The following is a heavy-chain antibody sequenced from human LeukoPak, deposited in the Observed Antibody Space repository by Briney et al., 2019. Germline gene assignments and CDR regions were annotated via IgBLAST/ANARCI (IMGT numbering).Heavy chain of an antibody. CDR2: IYYSGTT. V-gene: IGHV4-59*01. Sequence: SEALSLTCTVSGGSISSYYWSWIRQPPGRGLGWIGHIYYSGTTNYNPSLKSRATISVDTSKNQFSLKLSSVTAADTAVYYCARGVYIAAAQYAYWGQGTLVTVSS. CDR1: GGSISSYY. CDR3: ARGVYIAAAQYAY. J-gene: IGHJ4*02. D-gene: IGHD6-13*01.